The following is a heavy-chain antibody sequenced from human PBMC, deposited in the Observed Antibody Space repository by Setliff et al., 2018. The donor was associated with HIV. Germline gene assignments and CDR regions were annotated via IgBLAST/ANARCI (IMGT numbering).Heavy chain of an antibody. CDR1: GYTFTSYG. CDR2: TYIGAT. J-gene: IGHJ4*02. Sequence: ASVKVSCKASGYTFTSYGMNWVRQAPGQGLEWMGWTYIGATNYAQKFRDRLTVTTDTSTSTAYMELRSLSPDDTAVFYCARSVMTTTNYFDYWGPGTLVTVSA. V-gene: IGHV1-18*04. D-gene: IGHD4-4*01. CDR3: ARSVMTTTNYFDY.